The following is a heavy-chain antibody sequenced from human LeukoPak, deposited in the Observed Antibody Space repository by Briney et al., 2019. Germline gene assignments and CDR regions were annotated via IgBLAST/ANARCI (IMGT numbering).Heavy chain of an antibody. D-gene: IGHD3-10*01. CDR2: ISAYNGNT. CDR1: GYTFTSYG. V-gene: IGHV1-18*01. Sequence: ASVKVSCKASGYTFTSYGISWVRQAPEQGLEWMGWISAYNGNTNYAQKLQGRVTMTTDTSTSTAYMELRSLRSDDTAVYYCARGITMVRGVIMPPDYWGQGTLVTVSS. CDR3: ARGITMVRGVIMPPDY. J-gene: IGHJ4*02.